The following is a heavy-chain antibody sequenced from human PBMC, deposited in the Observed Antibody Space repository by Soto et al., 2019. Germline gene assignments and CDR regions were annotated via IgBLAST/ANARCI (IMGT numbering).Heavy chain of an antibody. V-gene: IGHV3-21*03. CDR2: ISPSSPYT. CDR1: GFDFTTFS. CDR3: XRRPENFWSGYPEAFDF. D-gene: IGHD3-3*01. J-gene: IGHJ4*02. Sequence: GGSLRLSCAASGFDFTTFSMNWVRQAPGKGLEWVSFISPSSPYTSYADSVKGRFIISGDNAENSVYLQMNSLRAEDTGVYYCXRRPENFWSGYPEAFDFWGPGTLVTVSS.